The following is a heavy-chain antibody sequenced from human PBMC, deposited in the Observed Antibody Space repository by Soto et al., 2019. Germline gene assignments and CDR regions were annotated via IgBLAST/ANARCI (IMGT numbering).Heavy chain of an antibody. CDR1: GYTFTSYD. CDR2: MNPNSGNT. D-gene: IGHD5-12*01. Sequence: ASVKVSCKASGYTFTSYDINWVRQATGQGLEWMGWMNPNSGNTGHAQKFQGRVTMTRNTSISTAYMELSSLRSEDTAVYYCASQEMATKNVDAFDIWGQGTMVTVSS. V-gene: IGHV1-8*01. CDR3: ASQEMATKNVDAFDI. J-gene: IGHJ3*02.